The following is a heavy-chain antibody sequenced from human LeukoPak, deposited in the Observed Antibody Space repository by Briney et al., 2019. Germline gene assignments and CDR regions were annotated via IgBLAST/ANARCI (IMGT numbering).Heavy chain of an antibody. CDR2: IYYSGST. CDR3: ATALTTGVYFDL. Sequence: SETLSLTCTVSSGSIRSGGYYWSWIRQHPGNCLEWIAYIYYSGSTYYNSSPESRVTISVNSSKNQFSLTLSSVTAADTAADYCATALTTGVYFDLWGRGTLVTVSS. V-gene: IGHV4-31*03. CDR1: SGSIRSGGYY. D-gene: IGHD4/OR15-4a*01. J-gene: IGHJ2*01.